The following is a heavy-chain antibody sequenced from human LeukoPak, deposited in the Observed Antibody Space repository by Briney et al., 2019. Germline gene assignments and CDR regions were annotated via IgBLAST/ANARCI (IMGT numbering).Heavy chain of an antibody. CDR3: ARGGYYDSSGAFDY. J-gene: IGHJ4*02. Sequence: ASVKVSCKASGYTFTGYYMHWVRQAPGQGLEWMGGIIPIFGTANYAQKFQGRVTITADKSTSTAYMELSSLRSEDTAVYYCARGGYYDSSGAFDYWGQGTLVTVSS. V-gene: IGHV1-69*06. CDR1: GYTFTGYY. CDR2: IIPIFGTA. D-gene: IGHD3-22*01.